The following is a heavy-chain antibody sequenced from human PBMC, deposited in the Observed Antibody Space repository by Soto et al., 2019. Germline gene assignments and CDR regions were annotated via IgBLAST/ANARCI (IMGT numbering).Heavy chain of an antibody. J-gene: IGHJ6*02. CDR3: AKVRYSSPMGYYYGMDV. Sequence: QAQLEQSGGEVKKPGSSVKVSCKASRVAFSKFIVTWVRQAPGLGLEWVGGIIPIFGTANYAQKFQGRATIPADESTSTSYMEVNNLRSEDTAVYYCAKVRYSSPMGYYYGMDVWGQGTTVTVSS. CDR2: IIPIFGTA. V-gene: IGHV1-69*01. D-gene: IGHD6-19*01. CDR1: RVAFSKFI.